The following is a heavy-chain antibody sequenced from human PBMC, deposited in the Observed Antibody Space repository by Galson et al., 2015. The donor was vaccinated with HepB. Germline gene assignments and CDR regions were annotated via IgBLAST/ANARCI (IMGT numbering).Heavy chain of an antibody. CDR3: AATAAYGSGSYDAFDI. J-gene: IGHJ3*02. CDR1: GFTFSSYA. Sequence: SLRLSCAASGFTFSSYAMSWVRQAPGKGLEWVSAISGSGSSTFYADSVKGRFTISRDNSKNTLYLQMNSLRSEDTAVYYCAATAAYGSGSYDAFDIWGQGTMVTVSS. V-gene: IGHV3-23*01. CDR2: ISGSGSST. D-gene: IGHD3-10*01.